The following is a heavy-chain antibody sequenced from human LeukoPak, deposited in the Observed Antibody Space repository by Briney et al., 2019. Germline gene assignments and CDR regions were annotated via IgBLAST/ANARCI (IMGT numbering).Heavy chain of an antibody. J-gene: IGHJ4*02. CDR1: GFTFSDNY. CDR3: ASEPRLLDH. D-gene: IGHD6-25*01. V-gene: IGHV3-11*04. Sequence: GGSLRLSCAASGFTFSDNYMSWIRQAPGKGLEWVSYISNGGATTKYADSVEGRFTISRDNAKNFLYLQMNSLRAEDTAVYFCASEPRLLDHWGQGTLVTVSS. CDR2: ISNGGATT.